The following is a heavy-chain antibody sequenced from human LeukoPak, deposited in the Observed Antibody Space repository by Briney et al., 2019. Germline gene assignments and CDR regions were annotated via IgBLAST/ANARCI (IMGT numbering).Heavy chain of an antibody. CDR1: GYTFTGYY. D-gene: IGHD1-14*01. CDR3: ARSYRVADGMDV. J-gene: IGHJ6*02. V-gene: IGHV1-2*02. CDR2: IDPNSGGT. Sequence: ASVKVSCKASGYTFTGYYIQWVRQTPGQGLERMGWIDPNSGGTKFAQKFQGRVTMTRDTSINTAYMEVSRLTSDDTAVYYCARSYRVADGMDVWGQGTTVTVSS.